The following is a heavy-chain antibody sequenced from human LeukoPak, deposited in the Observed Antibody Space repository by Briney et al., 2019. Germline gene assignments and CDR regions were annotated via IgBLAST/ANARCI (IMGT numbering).Heavy chain of an antibody. D-gene: IGHD4-17*01. Sequence: NPSETLSLTCTVSGGSISSSSYYWGWIRQPPGKGLEWIGSIYYSGSTYYNPSLKSRVTISVDTSKNQFSLKLSSVTAADTAVYYCARRWLYGDYYYFDYWGQGTLVTVSS. J-gene: IGHJ4*02. CDR2: IYYSGST. CDR1: GGSISSSSYY. V-gene: IGHV4-39*01. CDR3: ARRWLYGDYYYFDY.